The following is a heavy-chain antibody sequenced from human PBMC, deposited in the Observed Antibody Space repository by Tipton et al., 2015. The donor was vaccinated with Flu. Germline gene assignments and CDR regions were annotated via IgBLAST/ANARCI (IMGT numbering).Heavy chain of an antibody. V-gene: IGHV3-23*01. J-gene: IGHJ3*02. D-gene: IGHD2-2*01. Sequence: GSLRLSCAASGFTFSSYAMSWVRQAPGKGLEWVSAISGSGGSTYYADSVKGRFTISRDNSKNTLYLQMNSLRAEDTAVYYCAKVGEVPAAMLHDAFDIWGQGTMVTVSS. CDR3: AKVGEVPAAMLHDAFDI. CDR1: GFTFSSYA. CDR2: ISGSGGST.